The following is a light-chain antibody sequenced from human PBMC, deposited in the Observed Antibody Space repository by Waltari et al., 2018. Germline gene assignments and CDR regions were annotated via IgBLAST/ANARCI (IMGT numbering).Light chain of an antibody. CDR3: QSADSSGTVV. CDR1: ALPKQY. Sequence: SYELTQPPSVSVSPGQTARITCSGDALPKQYAYWYHQKPGQAPVLVIYKDSERPSGNPERFSGASSGTTFTLTISGVQAEDDADYYCQSADSSGTVVFGGGTKLTVL. CDR2: KDS. V-gene: IGLV3-25*03. J-gene: IGLJ2*01.